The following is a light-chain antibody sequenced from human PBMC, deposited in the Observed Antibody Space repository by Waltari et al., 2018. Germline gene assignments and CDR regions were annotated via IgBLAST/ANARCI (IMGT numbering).Light chain of an antibody. CDR1: SSDVGEYNY. CDR2: DVN. Sequence: QSALTQPASVSGSPGQSITISCTGTSSDVGEYNYVSWYHQHPGKAPKLMIYDVNKRPSGVSQRFAGSKSGNTASLTISGLLAEDEADYYCSSFTTSSTYVFGTGTKVTVL. CDR3: SSFTTSSTYV. J-gene: IGLJ1*01. V-gene: IGLV2-14*03.